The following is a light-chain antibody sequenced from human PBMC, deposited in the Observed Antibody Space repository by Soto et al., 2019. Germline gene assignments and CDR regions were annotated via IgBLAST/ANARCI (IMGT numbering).Light chain of an antibody. CDR2: GAS. CDR3: QQHGGSVLT. V-gene: IGKV3-20*01. J-gene: IGKJ4*01. CDR1: QSVTASY. Sequence: EIVLTQSPGTLSLSPGERATLSCRASQSVTASYLAWYQQKPGQAPRLLIYGASSRATGIPDRFSGSGSGTDFTLAISRLEPEDVAVYYCQQHGGSVLTFGGGTKVEIK.